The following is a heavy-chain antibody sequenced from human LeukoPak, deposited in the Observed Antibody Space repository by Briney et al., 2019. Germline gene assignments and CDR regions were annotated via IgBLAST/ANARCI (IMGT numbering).Heavy chain of an antibody. V-gene: IGHV4-59*01. J-gene: IGHJ3*02. D-gene: IGHD2-21*02. Sequence: NPSETLSLTCTVSGVSMSSDYWSWIRQPPGKGLEWIGYVSYGGNTNYNPSLKSRVTISVDTSKNQFSLKLSSVTAADTAVYYCARPQYCGPNCYHAFDIWGQGTLVTVSS. CDR2: VSYGGNT. CDR1: GVSMSSDY. CDR3: ARPQYCGPNCYHAFDI.